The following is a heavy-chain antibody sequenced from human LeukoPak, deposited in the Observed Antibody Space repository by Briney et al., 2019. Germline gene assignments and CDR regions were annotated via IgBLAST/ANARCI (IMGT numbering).Heavy chain of an antibody. J-gene: IGHJ4*02. CDR3: ARVSITMTD. CDR1: GGSISSCSYY. Sequence: PSETLSLTCTVSGGSISSCSYYWSWIRQPAGKGLEWIGRIYTSGSTNYNPSLKSRVTISVDTSKNQFSLKLSSVTAADTAVYYCARVSITMTDWGQGTLVTVSS. CDR2: IYTSGST. V-gene: IGHV4-61*02. D-gene: IGHD3-22*01.